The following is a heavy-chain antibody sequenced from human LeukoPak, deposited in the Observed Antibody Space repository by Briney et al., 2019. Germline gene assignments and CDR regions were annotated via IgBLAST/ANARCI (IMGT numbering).Heavy chain of an antibody. D-gene: IGHD1-26*01. CDR3: ARRGGSGRAFDY. CDR2: IYYTGST. Sequence: PSETLSLTCSVAGASISGGTYYWGWLRHPPGKGLDGIASIYYTGSTYDNPSPKRRFTISVHTAQNQFTLNLSSATAADTAVYYCARRGGSGRAFDYWGQGTLVTVSS. V-gene: IGHV4-39*01. J-gene: IGHJ4*02. CDR1: GASISGGTYY.